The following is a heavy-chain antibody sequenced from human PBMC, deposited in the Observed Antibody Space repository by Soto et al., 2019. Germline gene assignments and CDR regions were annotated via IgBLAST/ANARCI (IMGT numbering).Heavy chain of an antibody. CDR3: SRSVFP. CDR2: IYYSGNT. J-gene: IGHJ5*02. Sequence: QVQLQESGPGLVKPSQTLSLTCTVSGGSISRGGYYWNWIRQHPGKGLEWIGYIYYSGNTYYNPSLTSRGSISVDTSKNQFSLKLNSVTAAATAVYYCSRSVFPWGQGTLVTVSS. CDR1: GGSISRGGYY. V-gene: IGHV4-31*03.